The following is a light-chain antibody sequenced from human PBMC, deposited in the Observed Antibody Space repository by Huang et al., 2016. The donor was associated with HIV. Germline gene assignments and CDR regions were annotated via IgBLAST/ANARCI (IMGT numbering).Light chain of an antibody. J-gene: IGKJ1*01. V-gene: IGKV3-11*01. CDR3: QQRSNWART. CDR2: DAS. CDR1: QSVSSY. Sequence: EIVLTQSPATLALSPGERATLSCRASQSVSSYLAWYQQKPGQAPRLLIDDASNRATGIPARFRGSGSGTDFTLTISSLEPEDFAVYYCQQRSNWARTFGQGTKVEIK.